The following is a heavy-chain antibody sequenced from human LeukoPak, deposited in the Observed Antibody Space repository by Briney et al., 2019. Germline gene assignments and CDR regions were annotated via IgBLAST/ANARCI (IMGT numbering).Heavy chain of an antibody. J-gene: IGHJ4*02. V-gene: IGHV3-74*01. CDR1: GFTFSSYW. Sequence: PGGSPRLSCAASGFTFSSYWMHWVRQAPGKGLVWVSRINTDGSSTSYADSVKGRFTISRDNAKNTLYLQMNSLRAEDTAVYYCARDPSSPGRFDYWGQGTLVTVSS. CDR3: ARDPSSPGRFDY. CDR2: INTDGSST.